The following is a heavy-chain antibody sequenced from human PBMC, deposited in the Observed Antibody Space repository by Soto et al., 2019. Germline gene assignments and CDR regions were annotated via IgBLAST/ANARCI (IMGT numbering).Heavy chain of an antibody. J-gene: IGHJ6*02. Sequence: WGSLRLSCSASVFTVSSNYMSWFRQAPGKGLEWVSVIYSGGSTYYADSVKGRFTISRDNSKNTLYLQMNSLRAEDTAVYYCARDRKILTGYHSYYYYGMDVWGQGTTVTVSS. D-gene: IGHD3-9*01. V-gene: IGHV3-53*01. CDR2: IYSGGST. CDR3: ARDRKILTGYHSYYYYGMDV. CDR1: VFTVSSNY.